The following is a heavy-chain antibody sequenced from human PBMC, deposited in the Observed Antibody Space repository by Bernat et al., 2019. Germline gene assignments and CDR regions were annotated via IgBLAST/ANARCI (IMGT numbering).Heavy chain of an antibody. J-gene: IGHJ6*02. CDR1: GFTFSSYA. D-gene: IGHD2-15*01. Sequence: EVQLLESGGGLVQPGGSLRLSCAASGFTFSSYAMSWVRQAPGKGLEWGADISGSGGSTYYADSVMCPFSISRDNSKNTLYLQMNSLRAEDTAVYYCAKFFPRRLLLAYYYYYYCMDVWGRGTTVTVSS. CDR3: AKFFPRRLLLAYYYYYYCMDV. V-gene: IGHV3-23*01. CDR2: ISGSGGST.